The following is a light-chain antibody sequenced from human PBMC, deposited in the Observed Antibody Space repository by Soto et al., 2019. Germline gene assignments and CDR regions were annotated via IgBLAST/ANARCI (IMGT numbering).Light chain of an antibody. CDR3: SSYTSINTLV. J-gene: IGLJ1*01. CDR1: SSDIGTYNY. CDR2: DVS. Sequence: QSVLTQPASVSGSPGQSITISCTGTSSDIGTYNYVSWYQQHPGKAPKVLIYDVSNRPSGVSNRFSGSKSGNTASLTISGLQAEDEAGYFCSSYTSINTLVFGTGTKLTVL. V-gene: IGLV2-14*03.